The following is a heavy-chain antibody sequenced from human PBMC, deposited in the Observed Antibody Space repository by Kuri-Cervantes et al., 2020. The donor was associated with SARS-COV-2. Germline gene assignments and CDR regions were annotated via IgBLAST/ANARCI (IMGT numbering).Heavy chain of an antibody. Sequence: SETLSLTCTVSGGSISSSNYHWGWIRQPPGKGLEWIATIYYNGATQYNPSLRSRVTISVDTSKNQFSLKLSSVTAADTAVYYCARGIDVGGRSFDYWGQGTLVTVSS. CDR2: IYYNGAT. V-gene: IGHV4-39*07. D-gene: IGHD1-26*01. CDR3: ARGIDVGGRSFDY. J-gene: IGHJ4*02. CDR1: GGSISSSNYH.